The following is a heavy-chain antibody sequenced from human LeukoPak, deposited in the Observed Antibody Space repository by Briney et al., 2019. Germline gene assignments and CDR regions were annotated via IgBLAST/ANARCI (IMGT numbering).Heavy chain of an antibody. J-gene: IGHJ3*02. D-gene: IGHD4-23*01. CDR2: ISSSSSYI. CDR1: GFTFSSYS. V-gene: IGHV3-21*01. Sequence: AGGSLRLSCAASGFTFSSYSMNWVRQAPGKGLEWVSSISSSSSYIYYADSVKGRFTISRDNAKNSLYLQMNSLRAEDTAVYYCARGGYGGNRGAFDIWGQGTMVTVSS. CDR3: ARGGYGGNRGAFDI.